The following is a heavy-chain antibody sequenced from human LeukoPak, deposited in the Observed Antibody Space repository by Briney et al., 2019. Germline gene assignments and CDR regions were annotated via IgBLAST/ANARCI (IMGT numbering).Heavy chain of an antibody. CDR1: GYTFTSYG. Sequence: ASVKVSCKASGYTFTSYGISWVRQAPGQGLEWMGWISAYSSNTNYALKLQGRVTMTRDTSTSTVYMELSSLRSEDTAVYYCARGVYDFWSGYLYYFDYWGRGTLVTVSS. J-gene: IGHJ4*02. CDR3: ARGVYDFWSGYLYYFDY. D-gene: IGHD3-3*01. V-gene: IGHV1-18*01. CDR2: ISAYSSNT.